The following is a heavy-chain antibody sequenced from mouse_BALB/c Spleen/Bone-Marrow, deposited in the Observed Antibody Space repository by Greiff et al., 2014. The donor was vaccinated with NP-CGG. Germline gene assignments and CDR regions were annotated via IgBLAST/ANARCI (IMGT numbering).Heavy chain of an antibody. D-gene: IGHD2-14*01. J-gene: IGHJ2*01. CDR2: IHPNSGNT. CDR1: GYTFTSSW. CDR3: ARHQRYAYYFDY. Sequence: VQLQQSGSVLVRPGASVKLSCKASGYTFTSSWIHWAKQRPGQGLEWIGEIHPNSGNTNYNEKFKGKATLTVDTSSSTAYVDLSSMTAEDYAVDYCARHQRYAYYFDYWGQGTTLTVSS. V-gene: IGHV1S130*01.